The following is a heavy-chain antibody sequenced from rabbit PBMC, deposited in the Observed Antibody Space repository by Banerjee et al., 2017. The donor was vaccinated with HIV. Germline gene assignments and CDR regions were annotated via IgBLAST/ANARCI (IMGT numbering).Heavy chain of an antibody. CDR3: ARGLVAGVLDL. CDR2: FYTGSGPI. V-gene: IGHV1S43*01. Sequence: QEQLKETGGGLVQPGGTLTLTCKASGIVLSSYYYTCWVRQAPGKGLEWIACFYTGSGPIYYASWANGRFTISLDKAQNTVFLQMTSLTAADTATYFCARGLVAGVLDLWGPGTLVTVS. D-gene: IGHD3-3*01. J-gene: IGHJ4*01. CDR1: GIVLSSYYY.